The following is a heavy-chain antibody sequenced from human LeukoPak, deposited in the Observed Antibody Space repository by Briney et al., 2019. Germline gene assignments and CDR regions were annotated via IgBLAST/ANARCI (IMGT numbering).Heavy chain of an antibody. D-gene: IGHD3-3*01. Sequence: ASVNVSCKASGYTFTVYFMHWVRQAPGQGLEWMGWINPSSGGTNSAQKFQGRVTMTRETSITTAYMELTRLRSDDTAVYYCARLGGLEAFDIWGLGTLVTVSS. V-gene: IGHV1-2*02. CDR1: GYTFTVYF. J-gene: IGHJ3*02. CDR3: ARLGGLEAFDI. CDR2: INPSSGGT.